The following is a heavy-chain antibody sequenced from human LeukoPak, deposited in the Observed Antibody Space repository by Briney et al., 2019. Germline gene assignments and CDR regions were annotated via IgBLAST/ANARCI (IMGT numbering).Heavy chain of an antibody. J-gene: IGHJ3*02. Sequence: ASVKVSCKASGYTFTGYYIHWVRQAPGQGLEWMGWINSNSGGTNYAQKLQGRVTMTTDTSTSTAYMELRSLRSDDTAVYYCARGLQENLAWLQAFSAFDIWGQGTMVTVSS. CDR1: GYTFTGYY. V-gene: IGHV1-2*02. CDR3: ARGLQENLAWLQAFSAFDI. D-gene: IGHD6-19*01. CDR2: INSNSGGT.